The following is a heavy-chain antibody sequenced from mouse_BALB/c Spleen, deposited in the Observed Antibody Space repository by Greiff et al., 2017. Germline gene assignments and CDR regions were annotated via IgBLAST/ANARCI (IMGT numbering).Heavy chain of an antibody. Sequence: DVKLVESGGDLVKPGGSLKLSCAASGFTFSSYGMSWVRQTPDKRLEWVATISSGGSYTYYPDSVKGRFTISRDNAKNTLYLQMSSLKSEDTAMYYCARLYHYAMDYWGQGTSVTVSS. V-gene: IGHV5-6*02. J-gene: IGHJ4*01. CDR3: ARLYHYAMDY. CDR2: ISSGGSYT. CDR1: GFTFSSYG. D-gene: IGHD2-1*01.